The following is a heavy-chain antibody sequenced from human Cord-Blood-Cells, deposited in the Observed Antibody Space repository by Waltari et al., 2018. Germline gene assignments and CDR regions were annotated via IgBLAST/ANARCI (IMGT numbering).Heavy chain of an antibody. CDR2: IYTRGST. V-gene: IGHV4-4*07. CDR1: GGSISSYY. D-gene: IGHD6-13*01. CDR3: ARDGLGGVAAAGMDY. J-gene: IGHJ4*02. Sequence: QVQLQESGPGLVKPSETLSLTCTVSGGSISSYYWSWIRQPAGKGLEWVGRIYTRGSTNDNPDLKSRVTMSVDTSKNQFSLKLSSVTAADTAVYYCARDGLGGVAAAGMDYWGQGTLVTVSS.